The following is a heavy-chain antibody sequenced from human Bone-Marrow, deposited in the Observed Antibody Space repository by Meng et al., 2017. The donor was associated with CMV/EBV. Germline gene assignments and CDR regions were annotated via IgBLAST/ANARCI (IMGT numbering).Heavy chain of an antibody. CDR2: IDIDGRDI. Sequence: EVQLVESGGGLVQPGGSLRLSCAVSGFTLRGYWMHWVRQAPGKGLEWVSRIDIDGRDITYADSVKGRFTISRDTAKNTLYLEMNSLRVEDTAVYYCARGLEEYLGWEMGYWGQGTLVTVSS. D-gene: IGHD2/OR15-2a*01. CDR3: ARGLEEYLGWEMGY. J-gene: IGHJ4*02. CDR1: GFTLRGYW. V-gene: IGHV3-74*03.